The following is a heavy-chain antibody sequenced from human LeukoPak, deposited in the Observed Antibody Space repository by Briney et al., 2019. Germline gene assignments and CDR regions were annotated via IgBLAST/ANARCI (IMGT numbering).Heavy chain of an antibody. D-gene: IGHD3-10*01. Sequence: GGSLRLSCAASGFTFSSSWMAWARQTPGKGREWVANINQAGSDKNYVDSVKGRFTISRDNGKSSLYLQMNSLRAEDTALYYCARDYYTSGSHWGQGTLVIVSS. V-gene: IGHV3-7*01. CDR1: GFTFSSSW. CDR3: ARDYYTSGSH. J-gene: IGHJ4*02. CDR2: INQAGSDK.